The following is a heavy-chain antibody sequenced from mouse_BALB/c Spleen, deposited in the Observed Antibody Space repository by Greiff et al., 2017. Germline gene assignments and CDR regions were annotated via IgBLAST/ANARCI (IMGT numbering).Heavy chain of an antibody. CDR1: GFTFSSYG. D-gene: IGHD1-1*01. V-gene: IGHV5-6*02. CDR3: ARHVGSSYYAMDY. J-gene: IGHJ4*01. Sequence: DVKLVESGGDLVKPGGSLKLSCAASGFTFSSYGMSWVRQTPDKRLEWVATISSGGSYTYYPDSVKGRFTISRDNAKNTLYLQMSSLKSEDTAMYYCARHVGSSYYAMDYWGQGTSVTVSS. CDR2: ISSGGSYT.